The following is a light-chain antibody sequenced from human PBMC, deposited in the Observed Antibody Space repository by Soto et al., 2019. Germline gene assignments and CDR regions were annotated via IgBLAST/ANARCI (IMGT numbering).Light chain of an antibody. Sequence: EIVLTQSRCGASFSPVERGTLSCRASQSVTSSYLPWYQQKPGQAPRRLIYGASIRATGIPDRFSGSGSGTDFTLTISRLEPEDFALYFCQQYYSSPRTFGQGTKVYIK. J-gene: IGKJ1*01. CDR1: QSVTSSY. CDR2: GAS. CDR3: QQYYSSPRT. V-gene: IGKV3-20*01.